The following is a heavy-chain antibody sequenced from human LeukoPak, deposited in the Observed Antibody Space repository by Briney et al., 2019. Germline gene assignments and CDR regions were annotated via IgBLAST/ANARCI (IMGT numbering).Heavy chain of an antibody. D-gene: IGHD6-19*01. J-gene: IGHJ4*02. CDR2: IYWNDDK. CDR3: AHRWAVAPTFDY. V-gene: IGHV2-5*01. CDR1: GFSLSTSGVG. Sequence: YGPTLVKPTQTLTLTCTFSGFSLSTSGVGVGWIRQPPGKALEWLVLIYWNDDKRYSPSLKSRLTITKDTSKNQLVLTMTNMDPVDTATYYCAHRWAVAPTFDYWGQGILVTVPS.